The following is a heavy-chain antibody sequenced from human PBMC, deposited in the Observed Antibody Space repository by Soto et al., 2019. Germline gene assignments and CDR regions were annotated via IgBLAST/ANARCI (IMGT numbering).Heavy chain of an antibody. CDR2: IYPGDSDT. CDR3: ARLAGFVYNAYGMDV. D-gene: IGHD1-1*01. J-gene: IGHJ6*02. CDR1: GYSFTSYW. V-gene: IGHV5-51*01. Sequence: GESLKISCKGSGYSFTSYWIGWVRQMPGKGLEWMGIIYPGDSDTRYSPSFQGQVTISADKSISTAYLQWSSLKASDTAMYYCARLAGFVYNAYGMDVWGQGTTVTVSS.